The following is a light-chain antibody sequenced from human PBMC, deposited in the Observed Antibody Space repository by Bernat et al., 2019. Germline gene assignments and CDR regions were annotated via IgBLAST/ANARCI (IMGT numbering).Light chain of an antibody. Sequence: QSALTQPASVSGSPGQSITISCTGTSSHVGSYNLVSWYQQHPGKAPKLMIYEVSKRPSGVSNRFSGSKSGNTASVTISGLQAEDEADYYCCSYAGSSTLVFGGGTKVTVL. J-gene: IGLJ2*01. V-gene: IGLV2-23*02. CDR3: CSYAGSSTLV. CDR1: SSHVGSYNL. CDR2: EVS.